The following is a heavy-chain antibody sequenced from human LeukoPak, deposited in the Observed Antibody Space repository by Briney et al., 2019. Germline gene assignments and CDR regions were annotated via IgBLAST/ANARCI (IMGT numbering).Heavy chain of an antibody. J-gene: IGHJ4*02. CDR3: VRVGNYYDSSGYYYSYFDY. D-gene: IGHD3-22*01. Sequence: VASVKVSCKASGYTFTSYGISWVRQAPGQGLEWMGWISAYNGNTNYAQKLQGRVTMTTDTSTSTAYMELRSLRSDDTAVYYCVRVGNYYDSSGYYYSYFDYWGQGTLVTVSS. CDR2: ISAYNGNT. CDR1: GYTFTSYG. V-gene: IGHV1-18*01.